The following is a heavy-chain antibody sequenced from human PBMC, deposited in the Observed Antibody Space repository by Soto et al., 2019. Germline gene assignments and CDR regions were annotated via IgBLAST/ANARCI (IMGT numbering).Heavy chain of an antibody. J-gene: IGHJ4*02. V-gene: IGHV3-7*05. CDR3: ARDPTAYQYYYDSSGYYYFDY. CDR2: IKQDGSEK. D-gene: IGHD3-22*01. CDR1: GFTFSSYW. Sequence: PGGSLRLSCAASGFTFSSYWMSWVRQAPGKGLEWVANIKQDGSEKYYVDSVKGRFTISRDNAKNSLYLQMNSLRAEDTAVYYCARDPTAYQYYYDSSGYYYFDYWGQGTLVTVSS.